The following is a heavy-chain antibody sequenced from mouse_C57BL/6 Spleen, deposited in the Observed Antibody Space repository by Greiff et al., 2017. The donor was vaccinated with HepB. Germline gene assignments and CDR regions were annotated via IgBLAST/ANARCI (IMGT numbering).Heavy chain of an antibody. CDR2: IDPSDSYT. CDR1: GYTFTSYW. J-gene: IGHJ3*01. D-gene: IGHD2-4*01. V-gene: IGHV1-69*01. Sequence: QVQLQQPGAELVMPGASVKLSCKASGYTFTSYWMHWVKQRPGQGLEWIGGIDPSDSYTNYNQKFKGKSTLTVDKSSSTAYMQLSSLTSEDSAVYYCARQDDYDSAWFAYWGQGTLVTVSA. CDR3: ARQDDYDSAWFAY.